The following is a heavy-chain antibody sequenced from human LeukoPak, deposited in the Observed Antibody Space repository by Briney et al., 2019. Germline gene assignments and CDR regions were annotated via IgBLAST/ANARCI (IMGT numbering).Heavy chain of an antibody. D-gene: IGHD7-27*01. V-gene: IGHV3-15*01. CDR1: GFTFTNAW. CDR2: IKTYSDGGTT. Sequence: GGSLRLSCAASGFTFTNAWMSWVRQAPGKGLEWVGRIKTYSDGGTTHHAAPVKGRFTISRDDSKSTLYLQMNSLKSEDTAVYFCAMTFDWGSNVFDYWGQGTLVTVSS. CDR3: AMTFDWGSNVFDY. J-gene: IGHJ4*02.